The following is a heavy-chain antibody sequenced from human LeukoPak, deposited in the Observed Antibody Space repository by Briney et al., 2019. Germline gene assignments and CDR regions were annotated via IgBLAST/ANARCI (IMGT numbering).Heavy chain of an antibody. CDR3: ARGQTTVTN. V-gene: IGHV3-7*03. Sequence: GGSLRLSCAASGFTFSSFWMSWVRQAPGKGLEWVANIKQDGSEKYYVDSVKGRFTISRDNAENSLYLQMSSLRAEDTAVYYCARGQTTVTNWGQGTLVTVSS. J-gene: IGHJ4*02. CDR2: IKQDGSEK. CDR1: GFTFSSFW. D-gene: IGHD4-17*01.